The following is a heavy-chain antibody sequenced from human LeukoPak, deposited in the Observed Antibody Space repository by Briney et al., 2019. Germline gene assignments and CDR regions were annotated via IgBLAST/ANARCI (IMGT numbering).Heavy chain of an antibody. Sequence: GGSLRLSRAASGFTFSSYAMSWVRQAPGKGPEWVSAISGSGGSTYYADSVKGRFTISRDNSKNTLYLQMNSLRAEDTAVYYCAKEGIYDRRHFDYWGQGTLVTVSS. CDR1: GFTFSSYA. CDR3: AKEGIYDRRHFDY. D-gene: IGHD3-3*01. V-gene: IGHV3-23*01. J-gene: IGHJ4*02. CDR2: ISGSGGST.